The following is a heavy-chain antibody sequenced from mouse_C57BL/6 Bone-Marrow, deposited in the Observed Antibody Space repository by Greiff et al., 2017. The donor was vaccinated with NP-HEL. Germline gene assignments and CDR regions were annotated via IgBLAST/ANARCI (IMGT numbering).Heavy chain of an antibody. Sequence: VQLQQSGAELVRPGASVKLSCTASGFNIKDDYMHWVKQRPEQGLEWIGWIDPENGATEYASKFQGKATITADTSSNTTYLQLSSLTSDDTAVYYCTVFAWFAYWGQGTLVTVSA. CDR1: GFNIKDDY. J-gene: IGHJ3*01. V-gene: IGHV14-4*01. CDR2: IDPENGAT. CDR3: TVFAWFAY.